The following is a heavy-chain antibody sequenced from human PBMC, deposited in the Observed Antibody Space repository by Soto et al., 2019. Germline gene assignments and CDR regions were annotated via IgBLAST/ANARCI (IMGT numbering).Heavy chain of an antibody. V-gene: IGHV1-8*01. J-gene: IGHJ6*03. CDR1: GYTFTSYD. Sequence: ASVKVSCKASGYTFTSYDINWVRQATGQGLEWMGWMNPNSGNTGYAQKFQGRVTMTRNTSISTAYMELSSLRSEDTAVYYCARGFGGSSWYGDYYYYMDVWGKGTTVTVSS. CDR3: ARGFGGSSWYGDYYYYMDV. D-gene: IGHD6-13*01. CDR2: MNPNSGNT.